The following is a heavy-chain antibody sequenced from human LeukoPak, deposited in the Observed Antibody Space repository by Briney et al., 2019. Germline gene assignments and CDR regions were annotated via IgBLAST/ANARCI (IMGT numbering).Heavy chain of an antibody. V-gene: IGHV3-30*02. CDR3: ARDRGAAAGD. CDR1: GFTFSSYG. D-gene: IGHD6-13*01. J-gene: IGHJ4*02. CDR2: IRYDGSNK. Sequence: PGGSLRLSCAASGFTFSSYGMHWVRQAPGKGLEWVAFIRYDGSNKYYADSVKGRFTISRDNSKNTLYLQMNRLRVEDTAIYYCARDRGAAAGDWGQGTLVTVSS.